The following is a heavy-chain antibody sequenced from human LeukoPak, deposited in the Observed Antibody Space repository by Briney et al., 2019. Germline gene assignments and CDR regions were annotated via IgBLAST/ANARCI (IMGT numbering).Heavy chain of an antibody. CDR3: ATDTSYSWYDTFGEY. CDR1: GYTFTSYG. D-gene: IGHD3-3*01. Sequence: ASVKVSCKASGYTFTSYGISWVRQAPGQGVEWVGWISASNGNTDYAQKFQGRVTMTTDTSATTAYMELRSLRSDDTAVYYCATDTSYSWYDTFGEYWGQGTLVTVSS. J-gene: IGHJ4*02. V-gene: IGHV1-18*01. CDR2: ISASNGNT.